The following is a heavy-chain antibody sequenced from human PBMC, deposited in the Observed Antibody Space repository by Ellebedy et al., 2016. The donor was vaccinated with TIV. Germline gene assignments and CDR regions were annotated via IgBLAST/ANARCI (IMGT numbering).Heavy chain of an antibody. Sequence: GESLKISCAASGFTFSSYGMHWVRQAPGKGLEWVAVIWYDGGNKYYAHSVKGRFTISRDNSKNTLYLQMNSLGAEDTAVYYCARGGSYYADYWGQGTLVTFSS. CDR1: GFTFSSYG. V-gene: IGHV3-33*01. CDR3: ARGGSYYADY. CDR2: IWYDGGNK. J-gene: IGHJ4*02. D-gene: IGHD1-26*01.